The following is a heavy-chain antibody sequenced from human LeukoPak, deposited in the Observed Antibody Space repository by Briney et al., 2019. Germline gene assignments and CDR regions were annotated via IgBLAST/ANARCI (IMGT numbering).Heavy chain of an antibody. D-gene: IGHD3-16*02. V-gene: IGHV4-39*01. CDR1: GGSISSSSYY. J-gene: IGHJ4*02. CDR3: ARRGGTYYDYVWGSYRYTRGDYFDY. CDR2: IYYSGST. Sequence: SETLSLTCTVSGGSISSSSYYWCWIRQPPGKGLEWIGSIYYSGSTYYNPSLKSRVTISVDTSKNQFSLKLSSVTAADTAVYYCARRGGTYYDYVWGSYRYTRGDYFDYCGQGTLVTVSS.